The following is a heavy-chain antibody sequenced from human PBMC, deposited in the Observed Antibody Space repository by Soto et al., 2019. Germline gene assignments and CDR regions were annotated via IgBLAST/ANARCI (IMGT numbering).Heavy chain of an antibody. CDR3: AYLGPDGGHSSSHPGEDY. Sequence: ASVKVSCKASGYTFTSYYMHWVRQAPGQGLEWMGIINPSGGSTSYAQKFQGRVTMTRDTSTSTVYMELSSLRSEDTAVYYCAYLGPDGGHSSSHPGEDYWGQGTLVTVSS. D-gene: IGHD6-6*01. J-gene: IGHJ4*02. CDR1: GYTFTSYY. V-gene: IGHV1-46*03. CDR2: INPSGGST.